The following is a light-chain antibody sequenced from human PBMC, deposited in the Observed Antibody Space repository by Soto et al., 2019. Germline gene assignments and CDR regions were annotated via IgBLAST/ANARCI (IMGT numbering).Light chain of an antibody. CDR3: QQYGRSPLT. CDR2: GAS. J-gene: IGKJ4*01. Sequence: EIELTQSPGTLSFSPGERATLSCRASQSVSSSYLAWYQQKPGQAPRLLIYGASNRATGIPDRFSGSGSGTDFTLTISRLEPEDFAVYYCQQYGRSPLTFGGGTKVEI. V-gene: IGKV3-20*01. CDR1: QSVSSSY.